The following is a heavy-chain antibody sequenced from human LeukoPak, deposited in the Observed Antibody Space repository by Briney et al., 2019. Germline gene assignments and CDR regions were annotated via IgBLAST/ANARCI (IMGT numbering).Heavy chain of an antibody. CDR1: GLTFSSYW. J-gene: IGHJ4*02. V-gene: IGHV3-7*01. CDR2: INQDGSEK. D-gene: IGHD2-15*01. CDR3: AREGVADVKQGKLTKIDY. Sequence: QPGGSLRLSCAASGLTFSSYWMSWVRQAPGKGLEWVANINQDGSEKYYVDSVKGRFTISRDNAKNSLYLQMNSLRAEDTAVYYCAREGVADVKQGKLTKIDYWGQGTLVTVSS.